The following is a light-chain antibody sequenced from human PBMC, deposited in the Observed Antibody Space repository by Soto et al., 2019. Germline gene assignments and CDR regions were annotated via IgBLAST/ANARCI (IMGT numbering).Light chain of an antibody. CDR2: EGS. CDR3: CSYAGSSTLYV. V-gene: IGLV2-23*01. Sequence: QSALTQPASVSGSPGQSITISCTGTSSDVGSYNLVSWYQQHPGKAPKLMIYEGSKRPSGGSNRFSGSKSGNTASLTISGLQAEDEADYYCCSYAGSSTLYVFGTGTKATVL. J-gene: IGLJ1*01. CDR1: SSDVGSYNL.